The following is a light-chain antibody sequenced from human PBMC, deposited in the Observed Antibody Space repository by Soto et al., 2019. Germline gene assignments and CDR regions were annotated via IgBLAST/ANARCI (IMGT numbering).Light chain of an antibody. J-gene: IGKJ4*01. CDR3: QQYNTYPLT. CDR2: KAS. CDR1: QTISSW. Sequence: DIQMTQSPSTLSGSVGDRVTITCRASQTISSWLAWYQQKPGKAPKLLIYKASTLETGVPSRFSGSGSGTEFTLTISGLQPDDIATYYCQQYNTYPLTFGGGTKVDIK. V-gene: IGKV1-5*03.